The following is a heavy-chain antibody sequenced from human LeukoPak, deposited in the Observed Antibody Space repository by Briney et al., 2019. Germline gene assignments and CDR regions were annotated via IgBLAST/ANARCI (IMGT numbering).Heavy chain of an antibody. V-gene: IGHV1-46*01. Sequence: ASVKVSCKASGYTFTSYYMHWVRQAPGQGLEWMGIINPSGGSTSYAQKFQGRVTMTRDTSTSTVYMELSSLRSEDTAVYYCARDREANDSSGYPVDLDYWGQGTLVTVSS. CDR1: GYTFTSYY. CDR3: ARDREANDSSGYPVDLDY. J-gene: IGHJ4*02. D-gene: IGHD3-22*01. CDR2: INPSGGST.